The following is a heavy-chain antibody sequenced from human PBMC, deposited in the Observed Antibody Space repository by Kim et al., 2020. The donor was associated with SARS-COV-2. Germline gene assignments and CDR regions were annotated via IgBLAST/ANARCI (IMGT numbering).Heavy chain of an antibody. V-gene: IGHV3-23*01. CDR2: ISDNGDDT. J-gene: IGHJ1*01. Sequence: GGSLRLSCTASGFTFTQYAMSWVRQAPGKGLEWVSVISDNGDDTFYAGSVKGRFTISRDDSKNTLYLQMNSLRAEDTAVYYCAKGSGGSCYSSSPNWGQG. D-gene: IGHD2-15*01. CDR3: AKGSGGSCYSSSPN. CDR1: GFTFTQYA.